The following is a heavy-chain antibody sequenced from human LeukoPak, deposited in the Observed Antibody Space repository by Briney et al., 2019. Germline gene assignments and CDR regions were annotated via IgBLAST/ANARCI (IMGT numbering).Heavy chain of an antibody. D-gene: IGHD6-19*01. CDR1: GFTFSSYW. CDR2: ITSDGSST. J-gene: IGHJ4*02. V-gene: IGHV3-74*01. CDR3: ARGSAKGGRGLQWLVQGVNDY. Sequence: PGGSLRLSCAASGFTFSSYWMYWVRPAPGKGLMWVSRITSDGSSTSYADSVKGRFTISRDNAKNTLYLQMNSLRAEDTAVYYCARGSAKGGRGLQWLVQGVNDYWGQGTLVTVSS.